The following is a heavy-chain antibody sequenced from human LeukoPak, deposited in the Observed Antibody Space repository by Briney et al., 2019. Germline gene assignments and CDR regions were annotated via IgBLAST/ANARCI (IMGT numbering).Heavy chain of an antibody. Sequence: PGGSLRLSCAASGFTFSSYWMSWVRQAPGKGLEWVANIKQDGIEKYYVDSVKGRFTISRDNAKNSLYLQMNSLRAEDTAVYYCAILDAMVGATGLNPGGPAPVKHIDYWGQGTLVTVSS. CDR3: AILDAMVGATGLNPGGPAPVKHIDY. CDR1: GFTFSSYW. J-gene: IGHJ4*02. CDR2: IKQDGIEK. V-gene: IGHV3-7*01. D-gene: IGHD1-26*01.